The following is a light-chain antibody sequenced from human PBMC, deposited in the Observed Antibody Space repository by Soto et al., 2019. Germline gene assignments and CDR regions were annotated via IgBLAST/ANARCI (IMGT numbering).Light chain of an antibody. J-gene: IGKJ3*01. CDR3: QQYGSSLFT. Sequence: EIVLTQSPGTLSLSPGERATLSCRASQSVSSSYLAWYQQKPGQAPRLLIYGASSRATGIPDRFSGSGSGKAFTLTISRLEPEDFAVYYCQQYGSSLFTFGPGTQVDIK. CDR2: GAS. CDR1: QSVSSSY. V-gene: IGKV3-20*01.